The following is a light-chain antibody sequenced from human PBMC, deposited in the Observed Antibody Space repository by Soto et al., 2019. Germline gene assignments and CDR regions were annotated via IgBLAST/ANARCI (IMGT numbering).Light chain of an antibody. CDR3: QQYGSSPYT. CDR1: QSVSSSS. J-gene: IGKJ2*01. CDR2: GAS. V-gene: IGKV3-20*01. Sequence: EIVLTQSPGTLSLSPRERATLSCRASQSVSSSSLAWYQQKPGQAPRLLIYGASSRATGIPDRFSGSGSGTDFTLTISRLEPEDFAVYYCQQYGSSPYTFGQWTKLEIK.